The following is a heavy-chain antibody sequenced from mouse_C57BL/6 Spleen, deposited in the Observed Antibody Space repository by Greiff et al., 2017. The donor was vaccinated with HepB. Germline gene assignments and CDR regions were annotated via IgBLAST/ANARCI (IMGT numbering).Heavy chain of an antibody. CDR3: ARTDGNHGGFAY. V-gene: IGHV1-76*01. Sequence: VKLQQSGAELVRPGASVKLSCKASGYTFTDYYINWVKQRPGQGLEWIARIYPGSGNTYYNEKFKGKATLTAEKSSSTAYMQLSSLTSEDSAVYFCARTDGNHGGFAYWGQGTLVTVSA. J-gene: IGHJ3*01. CDR1: GYTFTDYY. CDR2: IYPGSGNT. D-gene: IGHD2-1*01.